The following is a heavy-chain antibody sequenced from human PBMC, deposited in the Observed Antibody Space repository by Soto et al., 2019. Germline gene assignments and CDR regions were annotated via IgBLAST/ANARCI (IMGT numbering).Heavy chain of an antibody. J-gene: IGHJ6*03. Sequence: GGSLRLSCAASGFTFSSYGMHWVRQDPGKGLEWVAVISYDGSNKYYADSVKGRFTISRDNSKNTLYLQMNSLRAEDTAVYYCAKEGGDTAPYYYYYMDVWGKGTTVTVSS. CDR2: ISYDGSNK. CDR1: GFTFSSYG. D-gene: IGHD3-16*01. CDR3: AKEGGDTAPYYYYYMDV. V-gene: IGHV3-30*18.